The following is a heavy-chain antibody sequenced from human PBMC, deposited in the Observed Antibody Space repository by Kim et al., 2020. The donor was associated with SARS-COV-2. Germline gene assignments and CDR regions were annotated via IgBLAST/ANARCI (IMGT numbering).Heavy chain of an antibody. Sequence: GGSLRLSCAASGFTFSSYWMSWVRQAPGKGLEWVANIKQDGSGKYYVDSVKVRFTISRDNAKNSLYLQMNSLRAEDTAVYYCARCRGVVAATREDMDQRLDYFEYWGAGTLVTVSS. D-gene: IGHD2-15*01. V-gene: IGHV3-7*01. CDR3: ARCRGVVAATREDMDQRLDYFEY. CDR1: GFTFSSYW. CDR2: IKQDGSGK. J-gene: IGHJ4*02.